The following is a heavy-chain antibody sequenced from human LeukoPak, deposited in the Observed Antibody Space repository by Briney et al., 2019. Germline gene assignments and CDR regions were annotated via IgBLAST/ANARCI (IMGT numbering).Heavy chain of an antibody. D-gene: IGHD5-18*01. J-gene: IGHJ4*02. V-gene: IGHV4-34*01. CDR3: ASGGYSYDY. CDR2: INHSGST. Sequence: PSETLSLTCAVYGGSFSGYYWSWIRQPPAKGLEWMGEINHSGSTNYNPSLKSRVTISVDTSKNQFSLKLSSVTGADTAVYYCASGGYSYDYWGQGTLVTVSS. CDR1: GGSFSGYY.